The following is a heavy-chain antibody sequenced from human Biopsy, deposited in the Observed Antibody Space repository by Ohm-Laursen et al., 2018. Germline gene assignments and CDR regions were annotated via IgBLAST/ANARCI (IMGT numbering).Heavy chain of an antibody. CDR1: GGTFSNYG. J-gene: IGHJ1*01. Sequence: SVKVSCKAPGGTFSNYGVNWVRQAPGHGLEWLGGNIPILGTGNYAQKFQDRVTVAADTSTSTATMELRSLRSDDTAVYYCATKLTGYFHHWGQGILVIVSS. CDR2: NIPILGTG. D-gene: IGHD3-9*01. V-gene: IGHV1-69*06. CDR3: ATKLTGYFHH.